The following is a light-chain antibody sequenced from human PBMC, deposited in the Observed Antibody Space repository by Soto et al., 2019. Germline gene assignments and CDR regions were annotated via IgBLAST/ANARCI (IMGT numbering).Light chain of an antibody. CDR2: KAS. Sequence: DIQMTQSPSTLSASVGDRVTITCRASQSISSWLAWYQQKSGKAPKVLIYKASTLESGVPSRFSGSGSGTEFTLTISSLQPDDIATYYCQHYNCYPWSFGQGTKVEIK. CDR1: QSISSW. V-gene: IGKV1-5*03. J-gene: IGKJ1*01. CDR3: QHYNCYPWS.